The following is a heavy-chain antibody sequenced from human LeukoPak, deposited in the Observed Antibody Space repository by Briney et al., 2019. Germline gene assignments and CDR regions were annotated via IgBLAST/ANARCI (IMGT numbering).Heavy chain of an antibody. J-gene: IGHJ4*02. CDR1: GGTFSSYA. D-gene: IGHD6-13*01. CDR3: ARGQQLYPDDY. Sequence: SVKVSCKASGGTFSSYAISWVRQAPGQGLEWMGGIIPIFGTANYAQKFQGRVTITADKSTSTAYMELSSLRFEDTAVYYCARGQQLYPDDYWGQGTLVTVSS. V-gene: IGHV1-69*06. CDR2: IIPIFGTA.